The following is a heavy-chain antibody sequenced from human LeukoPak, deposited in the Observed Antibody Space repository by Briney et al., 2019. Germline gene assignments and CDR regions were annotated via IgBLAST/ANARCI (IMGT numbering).Heavy chain of an antibody. CDR1: GFTFDDYT. Sequence: GGSLRLSCAASGFTFDDYTMHWVRQAPGKGLEWVALITGDGSTTNYADSMKGRFTISRDNSKNSLYLEMNSLTTQDTAFYYCAKGGPIAVATYFDFWGQGTLVTVSS. D-gene: IGHD6-19*01. V-gene: IGHV3-43*01. J-gene: IGHJ4*02. CDR2: ITGDGSTT. CDR3: AKGGPIAVATYFDF.